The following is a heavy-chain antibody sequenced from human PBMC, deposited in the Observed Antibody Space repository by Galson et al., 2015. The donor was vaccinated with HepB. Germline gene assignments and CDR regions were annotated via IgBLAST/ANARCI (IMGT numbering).Heavy chain of an antibody. Sequence: SVKVSCKASGGTFSSYAISWVRQAPGQGLEWMGGIIPIFGTANYAQKFQGRVTITADESTSTAYMELSSLRSEDTAVYYCARGGVEYSSSSGDYWGQGTLVTVSS. D-gene: IGHD6-6*01. V-gene: IGHV1-69*13. J-gene: IGHJ4*02. CDR1: GGTFSSYA. CDR2: IIPIFGTA. CDR3: ARGGVEYSSSSGDY.